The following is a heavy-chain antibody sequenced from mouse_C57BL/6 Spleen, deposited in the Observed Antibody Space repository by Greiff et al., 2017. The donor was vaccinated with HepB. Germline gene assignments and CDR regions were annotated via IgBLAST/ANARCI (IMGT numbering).Heavy chain of an antibody. CDR1: GFTFSSYA. Sequence: VQLKESGGGLVKPGGSLKLSCAASGFTFSSYAMSWVRQTPEKRLEWVATISDGGSYTYYPDNVKGRFTISRDNAKNNLYLQMSHLKSEDTAMYYCARDRDYYGSSFYWYFDVWGTGTTVTVSS. CDR2: ISDGGSYT. CDR3: ARDRDYYGSSFYWYFDV. D-gene: IGHD1-1*01. V-gene: IGHV5-4*01. J-gene: IGHJ1*03.